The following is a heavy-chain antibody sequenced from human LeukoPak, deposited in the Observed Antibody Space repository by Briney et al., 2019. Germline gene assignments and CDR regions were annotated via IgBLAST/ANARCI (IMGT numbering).Heavy chain of an antibody. CDR3: AGIDYYDSSGYVDY. J-gene: IGHJ4*02. V-gene: IGHV3-48*02. CDR2: ISSSSSTI. CDR1: GFTFSSYS. D-gene: IGHD3-22*01. Sequence: GGSLRLSCAASGFTFSSYSMNWVRQAPGKGLEWVSYISSSSSTIYYADSVKGRVTISRDNAKNSLYLQMNSLRDEDTAVYYCAGIDYYDSSGYVDYWGQGTLVTVSS.